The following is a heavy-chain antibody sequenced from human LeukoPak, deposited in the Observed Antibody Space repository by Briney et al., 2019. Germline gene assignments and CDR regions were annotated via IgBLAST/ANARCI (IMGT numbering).Heavy chain of an antibody. CDR3: AKNWPGEMATTFDY. D-gene: IGHD5-24*01. J-gene: IGHJ4*02. CDR2: ISYDGSNK. CDR1: GFTFSSSG. V-gene: IGHV3-30*18. Sequence: GGPLTLSCAASGFTFSSSGMHWLRQAPAKGLPGVAVISYDGSNKFYADSVKGRFTISRDNSKNTLYLQMNSLRAEDTAVYYCAKNWPGEMATTFDYWGQGTLVTVSS.